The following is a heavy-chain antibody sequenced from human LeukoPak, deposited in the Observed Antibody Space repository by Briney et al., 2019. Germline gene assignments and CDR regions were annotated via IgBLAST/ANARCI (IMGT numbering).Heavy chain of an antibody. CDR2: IRSKNYGGGTT. Sequence: PGGSLRLSCGASGFTFTTTWISWVRQTPGEGLEWVGLIRSKNYGGGTTDYIAPVKSRFIISRDDSKNTVYLQMNSLQIEDTALYYCTTGAPTNGHLFDYWGRGTLVTVSS. D-gene: IGHD2-8*01. CDR1: GFTFTTTW. CDR3: TTGAPTNGHLFDY. J-gene: IGHJ4*02. V-gene: IGHV3-15*01.